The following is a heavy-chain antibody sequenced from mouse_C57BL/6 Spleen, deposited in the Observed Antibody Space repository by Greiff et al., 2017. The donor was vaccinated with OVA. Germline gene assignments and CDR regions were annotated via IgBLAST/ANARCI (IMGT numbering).Heavy chain of an antibody. J-gene: IGHJ3*01. CDR1: GFTFSDYG. CDR2: ISSGSSTI. V-gene: IGHV5-17*01. Sequence: VQLKQSGGGLVKPGGSLKLSCAASGFTFSDYGMHWVRQAPEKGLEWVAYISSGSSTIYYADTVKGRFTISRDNAKNTLFLQMTSLRSEDTAMYYCARRYGSSYDWFAYWGQGTLVTVSA. D-gene: IGHD1-1*01. CDR3: ARRYGSSYDWFAY.